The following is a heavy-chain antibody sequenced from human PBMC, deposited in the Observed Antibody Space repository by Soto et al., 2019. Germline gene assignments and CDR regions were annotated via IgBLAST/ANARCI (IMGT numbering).Heavy chain of an antibody. Sequence: EVQLVESGGGLVQPGGSLRLFCTASGFIVSGTYMNWVRQASGEGLEWVSVISNRGDTHYADSVRGSFSLSRDIADNTLHLQMNNLRVEDTAVYYCAREPRYCRGGSCSITGDAFDIWGQGTMVTVSS. CDR1: GFIVSGTY. J-gene: IGHJ3*02. CDR2: ISNRGDT. D-gene: IGHD2-15*01. V-gene: IGHV3-66*01. CDR3: AREPRYCRGGSCSITGDAFDI.